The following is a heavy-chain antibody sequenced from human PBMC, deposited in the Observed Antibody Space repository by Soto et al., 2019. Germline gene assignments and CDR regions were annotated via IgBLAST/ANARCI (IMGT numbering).Heavy chain of an antibody. CDR2: ISYDVGNA. J-gene: IGHJ6*02. V-gene: IGHV3-30*03. CDR1: GFSFSNHV. CDR3: ARDLTVYGVLNGDSPMDV. Sequence: QVQLVESGGGVVQPGGSLRLSCAGSGFSFSNHVMHWVRQAPGNGLEWVAVISYDVGNAYYAESVEGRFTVFRDNSKNTMYIEMSSVRGDDTAVYYCARDLTVYGVLNGDSPMDVWRQGTTVTVS. D-gene: IGHD3-3*01.